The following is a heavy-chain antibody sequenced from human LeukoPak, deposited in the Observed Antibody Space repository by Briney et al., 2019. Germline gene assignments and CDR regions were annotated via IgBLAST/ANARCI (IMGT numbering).Heavy chain of an antibody. J-gene: IGHJ3*02. D-gene: IGHD3-16*02. V-gene: IGHV4-34*01. CDR3: ARLGSDYVWGSYRMSGAFDI. CDR2: INHSGST. Sequence: ASETLSLTCAVYGGSFSGYYWSWIRQPPGKGLEWIGEINHSGSTNYNPSLKSRVTISVDTSKNQFSLKLSSVTAADTAVYYCARLGSDYVWGSYRMSGAFDIWGQGTMVTVSS. CDR1: GGSFSGYY.